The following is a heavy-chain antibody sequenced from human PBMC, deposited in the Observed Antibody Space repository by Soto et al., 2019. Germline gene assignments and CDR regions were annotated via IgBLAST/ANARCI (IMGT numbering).Heavy chain of an antibody. D-gene: IGHD3-3*02. J-gene: IGHJ6*02. CDR3: GRDLLATASARWYFYYGLDV. V-gene: IGHV4-59*02. CDR1: GASVNSYY. CDR2: IFNSGTI. Sequence: QVELQESGPGLVKPSETLSLACSVFGASVNSYYWSWIRQSPGRGLEWIGHIFNSGTIHYNPSLKSRGTMSVDSSKNQVSLKMNSVTAADTAIYYCGRDLLATASARWYFYYGLDVWGQGTAVTVSS.